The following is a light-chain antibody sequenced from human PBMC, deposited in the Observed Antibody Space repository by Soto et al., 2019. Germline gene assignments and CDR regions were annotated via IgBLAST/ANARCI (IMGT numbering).Light chain of an antibody. CDR2: KAS. CDR3: QQYNSYPWT. V-gene: IGKV1-5*03. Sequence: DIHITQSPFTLSASVGDRVTITCRASHSISVWLAWYQQKPGKAPNLLIYKASSLQSGVPSRFSGRGSGTEFSLTITSLQPADFATYYCQQYNSYPWTFGQGTKVDI. CDR1: HSISVW. J-gene: IGKJ1*01.